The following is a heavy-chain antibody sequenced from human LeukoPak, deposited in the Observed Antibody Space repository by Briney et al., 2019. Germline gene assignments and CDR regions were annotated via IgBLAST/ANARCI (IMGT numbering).Heavy chain of an antibody. CDR1: GFTFSSYA. V-gene: IGHV4-59*01. D-gene: IGHD2-15*01. Sequence: GSLRLSCAASGFTFSSYAMSWIRQPPGKGLEWIGYIYYSGSTNYNPSLKSRVTISVDTSKNQFSLKLSSVTAADTAVYYCARGGRAGLSGYCSGGSCYSSVIWGQGTMVTVSS. CDR3: ARGGRAGLSGYCSGGSCYSSVI. J-gene: IGHJ3*02. CDR2: IYYSGST.